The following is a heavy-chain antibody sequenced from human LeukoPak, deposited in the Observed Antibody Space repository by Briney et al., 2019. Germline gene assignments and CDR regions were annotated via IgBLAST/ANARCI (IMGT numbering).Heavy chain of an antibody. CDR2: ISGSGGST. CDR1: GFTFSSYA. CDR3: AKDSNIAAAEVYFQH. J-gene: IGHJ1*01. Sequence: GGSLRLSCAASGFTFSSYAMNWVRQAPGKGLEWVSRISGSGGSTYYADSVKGRFTISRDNSKNTLYLQMNSLRAEDTAVYYCAKDSNIAAAEVYFQHWGQGTLVTVSS. D-gene: IGHD6-13*01. V-gene: IGHV3-23*01.